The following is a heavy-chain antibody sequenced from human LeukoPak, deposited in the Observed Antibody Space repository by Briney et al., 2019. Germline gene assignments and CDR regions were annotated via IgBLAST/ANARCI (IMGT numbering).Heavy chain of an antibody. D-gene: IGHD3-22*01. CDR3: ARHYDSSGYWYYFDY. J-gene: IGHJ4*02. CDR2: IYYSGST. CDR1: GGSIRGYY. V-gene: IGHV4-59*08. Sequence: SETLSLTCTVSGGSIRGYYWSWIRQPPGKGLEWIGYIYYSGSTNYNPSLKSQVTISVDTSKNQFSLKLNSVTAADTAVYYCARHYDSSGYWYYFDYWGQGTLVTVSS.